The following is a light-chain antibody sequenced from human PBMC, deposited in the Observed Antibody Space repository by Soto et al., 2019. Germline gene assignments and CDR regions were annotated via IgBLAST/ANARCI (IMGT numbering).Light chain of an antibody. CDR2: DAS. V-gene: IGKV1-5*01. Sequence: DIQMTQSPSTLSASVGYRFTITCRASQSISSWLAWYQQKPGKAPKLLIYDASSLESGVPSRFSGSGSGTDFTLTISDVQPEDFAVYYCHQRQSWPRTFGQGTTGDIK. CDR3: HQRQSWPRT. CDR1: QSISSW. J-gene: IGKJ1*01.